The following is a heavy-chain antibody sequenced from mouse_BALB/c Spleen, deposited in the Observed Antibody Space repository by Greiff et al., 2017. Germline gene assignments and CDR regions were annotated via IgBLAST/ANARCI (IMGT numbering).Heavy chain of an antibody. CDR3: ARENYDSDGDDAMDY. Sequence: EVQRVESGGGLVQPGGSLRLSCATSGFTFTDYYMSWVRQPPGKALEWLGFIRNKANGYTTEYSASVKGRFTISRDNSQSILYLQMNTLRAEDSATYYCARENYDSDGDDAMDYWGQGTSVTVSS. D-gene: IGHD2-4*01. V-gene: IGHV7-3*02. J-gene: IGHJ4*01. CDR2: IRNKANGYTT. CDR1: GFTFTDYY.